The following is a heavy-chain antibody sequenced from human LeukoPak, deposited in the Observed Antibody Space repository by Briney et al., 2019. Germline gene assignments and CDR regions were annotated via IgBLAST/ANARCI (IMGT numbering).Heavy chain of an antibody. CDR1: GFTFSTYS. CDR2: INQDGSAE. V-gene: IGHV3-7*01. CDR3: VRLFGGVTTFDY. J-gene: IGHJ4*02. D-gene: IGHD4-17*01. Sequence: GGSLRLSCAASGFTFSTYSMSWVRQAPGKGLDWVASINQDGSAEYYVDSVRGRFTISRDNAKNSLYLQVNSLRVDDTAVYYCVRLFGGVTTFDYWGQGTLGTVSS.